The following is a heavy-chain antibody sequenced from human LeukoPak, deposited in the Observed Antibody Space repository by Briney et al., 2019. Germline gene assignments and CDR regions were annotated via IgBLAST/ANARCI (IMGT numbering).Heavy chain of an antibody. CDR2: FDPEDGET. Sequence: ASVKVSCKASGYTFTGYYMHWVRQAPGKGLEWMGGFDPEDGETIYAQRFQGRVTMTEDTSTDTAYMELSSLRSEDTAVYYCATDCSSTSCYFGIDAFDIWGQGTMVTVSS. CDR1: GYTFTGYY. V-gene: IGHV1-24*01. D-gene: IGHD2-2*01. CDR3: ATDCSSTSCYFGIDAFDI. J-gene: IGHJ3*02.